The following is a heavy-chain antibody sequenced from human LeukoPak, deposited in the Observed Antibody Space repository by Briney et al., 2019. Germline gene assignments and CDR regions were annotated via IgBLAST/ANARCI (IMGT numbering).Heavy chain of an antibody. Sequence: KSGGSLRLSCAASGFTFNNYAMTWVRQAPGKGLEWVSAISGSGGSTYYADSVKGRFTISRDNSKNTLYLQMNSLRAEDTAVYYCAKHAVGYCTNGICYERKYYFDYWGQGTLVTVSS. CDR3: AKHAVGYCTNGICYERKYYFDY. J-gene: IGHJ4*02. D-gene: IGHD2-8*01. CDR1: GFTFNNYA. CDR2: ISGSGGST. V-gene: IGHV3-23*01.